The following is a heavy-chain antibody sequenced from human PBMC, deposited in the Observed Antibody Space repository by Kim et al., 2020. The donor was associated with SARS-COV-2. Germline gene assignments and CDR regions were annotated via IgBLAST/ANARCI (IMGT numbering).Heavy chain of an antibody. D-gene: IGHD3-3*01. V-gene: IGHV4-39*01. J-gene: IGHJ5*02. CDR3: ARQEVITIFGVAVVGGNRAFDP. CDR1: GGSISSSSYY. Sequence: SETLSLTCTVSGGSISSSSYYWGWIRQPPGKGLEWIGSIYYSGSTYYNPSLKSRVTISVDTSKNQFSLKLSSVTAADTAVYYCARQEVITIFGVAVVGGNRAFDPWGQGTLVTVSS. CDR2: IYYSGST.